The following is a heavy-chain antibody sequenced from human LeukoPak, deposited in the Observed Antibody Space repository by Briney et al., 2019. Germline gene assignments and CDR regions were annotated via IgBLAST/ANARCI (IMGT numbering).Heavy chain of an antibody. CDR3: ARLGSVYDLWSGYAFDC. CDR1: GYTFTKYY. V-gene: IGHV1-46*01. CDR2: INPSGGTT. J-gene: IGHJ4*02. D-gene: IGHD3-3*01. Sequence: ASVKVFCKASGYTFTKYYIHWVRQAPGQGLGWMGIINPSGGTTIYAQKFQGRVTMTRDTSTSTVYMELSSLRSEDTAVYYCARLGSVYDLWSGYAFDCWGQGTLVTVSS.